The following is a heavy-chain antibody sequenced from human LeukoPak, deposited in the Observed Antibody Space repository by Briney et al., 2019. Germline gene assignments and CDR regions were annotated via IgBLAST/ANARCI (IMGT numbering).Heavy chain of an antibody. Sequence: PGGSLRLSCAASGFTFSSTYGIHWVRQAPGMGLVWVSRINSGGSAASYADYVKGRFTISRDNAKNSLYLQMNSLRDEDTAVYYCATDLRGGSVYWGQGTLVTVSS. J-gene: IGHJ4*02. D-gene: IGHD2-15*01. V-gene: IGHV3-74*01. CDR1: GFTFSSTYG. CDR2: INSGGSAA. CDR3: ATDLRGGSVY.